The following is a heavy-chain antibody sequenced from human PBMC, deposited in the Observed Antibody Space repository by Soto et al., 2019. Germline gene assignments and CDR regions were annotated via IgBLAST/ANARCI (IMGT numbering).Heavy chain of an antibody. J-gene: IGHJ6*02. CDR3: ARDWGAPGRGSALGYYYHFGMDV. CDR2: IKEDGSEE. D-gene: IGHD3-16*01. Sequence: EVQLVESGGGLVQPGGSLRLSCAASGFTFSTYWMNWVRQAPGKGLQWVANIKEDGSEEYYADSVKGRFTISRDNAKNSLYLDMNSLRGEDTAVYYCARDWGAPGRGSALGYYYHFGMDVWGQGTTVTVPS. V-gene: IGHV3-7*05. CDR1: GFTFSTYW.